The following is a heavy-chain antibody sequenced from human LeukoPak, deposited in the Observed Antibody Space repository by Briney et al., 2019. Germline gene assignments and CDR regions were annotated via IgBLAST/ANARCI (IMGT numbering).Heavy chain of an antibody. D-gene: IGHD4-17*01. CDR2: IWYDGSNK. V-gene: IGHV3-33*01. CDR1: GFTFSSYG. CDR3: ARDALYPTVTTNGGLGY. J-gene: IGHJ4*02. Sequence: PGRSLRLSCAASGFTFSSYGMHWVRQAPGKGLEWVAVIWYDGSNKYYADSVKGRFTISRDNSKNTLYLQMISLRAEDTAVYYCARDALYPTVTTNGGLGYWGQGTLVTVSS.